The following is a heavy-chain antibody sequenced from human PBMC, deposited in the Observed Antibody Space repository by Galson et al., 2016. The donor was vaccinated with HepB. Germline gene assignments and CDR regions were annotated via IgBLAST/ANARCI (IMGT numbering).Heavy chain of an antibody. D-gene: IGHD3-3*01. CDR3: ARGMLGGDFWSGYYKGLYYYYGMDV. V-gene: IGHV4-59*01. CDR2: IYYSGST. J-gene: IGHJ6*02. Sequence: SETLSLTCTVSGGSISSYYWSWIRQPPGKGLEWIGCIYYSGSTNYNPSLKSRVTISVDPSKNQFSLKLSSVTAADTAVYYCARGMLGGDFWSGYYKGLYYYYGMDVWGQGTTVTVSS. CDR1: GGSISSYY.